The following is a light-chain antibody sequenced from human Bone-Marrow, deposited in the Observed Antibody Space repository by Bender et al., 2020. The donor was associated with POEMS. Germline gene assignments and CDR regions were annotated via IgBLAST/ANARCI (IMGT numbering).Light chain of an antibody. J-gene: IGLJ3*02. CDR1: SSHIGHHG. V-gene: IGLV1-36*01. CDR2: YDD. Sequence: QSVVIQPPSLSEAPRQRVTISCSASSSHIGHHGVNWYQQLPGEAPKVRIYYDDLLTPGVSDRFYASKSGTAACLAISELQSEDEALYYCSAWDDSLSGWVFGGGTKLTVL. CDR3: SAWDDSLSGWV.